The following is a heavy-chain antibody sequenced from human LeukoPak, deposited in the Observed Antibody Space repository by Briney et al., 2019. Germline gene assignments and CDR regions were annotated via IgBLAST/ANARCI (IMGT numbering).Heavy chain of an antibody. Sequence: GGSLRLSCTASGFTFGRYAMHWLRQAPGKGLEWVASIKQDGSEKYYVDSVKGRFTISRDNAKNSLDLQMNSLRAEDTAVYYCARSSSGFMDVWGKGTTVTISS. CDR1: GFTFGRYA. D-gene: IGHD2/OR15-2a*01. CDR2: IKQDGSEK. V-gene: IGHV3-7*01. J-gene: IGHJ6*03. CDR3: ARSSSGFMDV.